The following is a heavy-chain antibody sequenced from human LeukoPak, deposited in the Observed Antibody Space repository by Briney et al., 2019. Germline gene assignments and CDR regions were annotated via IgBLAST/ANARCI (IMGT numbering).Heavy chain of an antibody. D-gene: IGHD2-15*01. CDR3: ARGRYCSGGSCLIDY. Sequence: SETLSLTCAFYGGSFSGYYWSWIRQPPGKGLEWIGEINHSGSTNYNPSLKSRVTTSVDTSKNQFSLKLSSVTAADTAVYYCARGRYCSGGSCLIDYWGQGTLVTVSS. J-gene: IGHJ4*02. CDR1: GGSFSGYY. V-gene: IGHV4-34*01. CDR2: INHSGST.